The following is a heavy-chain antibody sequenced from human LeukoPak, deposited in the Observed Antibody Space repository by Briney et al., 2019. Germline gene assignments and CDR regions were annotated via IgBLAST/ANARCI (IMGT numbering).Heavy chain of an antibody. CDR1: GFTFTSHV. Sequence: GGSLRLSCSASGFTFTSHVLHWVRQAPGKGLQYVSGISMNVQTTYYAGSVKGRFTISRDSSKNTVYLQMNSLTAEDTAVYYCVREGLERRTNFDYWGQGTLVSVSS. D-gene: IGHD1-1*01. CDR2: ISMNVQTT. CDR3: VREGLERRTNFDY. V-gene: IGHV3-64D*06. J-gene: IGHJ4*02.